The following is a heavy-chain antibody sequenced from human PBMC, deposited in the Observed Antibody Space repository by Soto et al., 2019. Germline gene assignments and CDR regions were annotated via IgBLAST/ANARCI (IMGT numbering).Heavy chain of an antibody. V-gene: IGHV1-2*04. J-gene: IGHJ3*02. D-gene: IGHD3-10*01. Sequence: ASVKVSCKASGYTFTSYYMHWVRQAPGQGLEWMGWINPNSGGTNYAQKFQGWVTMTRDTSISTAYMELSRLRSDDTAVYYCARDRPYGSGSYYLVHAFDIWGQGTMVTVS. CDR3: ARDRPYGSGSYYLVHAFDI. CDR1: GYTFTSYY. CDR2: INPNSGGT.